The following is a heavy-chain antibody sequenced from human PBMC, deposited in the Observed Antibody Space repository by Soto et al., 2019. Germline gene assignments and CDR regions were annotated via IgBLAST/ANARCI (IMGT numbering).Heavy chain of an antibody. V-gene: IGHV3-23*01. J-gene: IGHJ5*02. CDR2: ISGSGGNT. Sequence: GGSLRLSCAASGFTFSNYAMSWVRQAPGKGLEWVSAISGSGGNTYYADSVKGRFTISRDNSKSTLYLQMNSLRAEDTAIYYWAKDRRFYPNWFDPWGQGTLVTVSS. CDR1: GFTFSNYA. CDR3: AKDRRFYPNWFDP.